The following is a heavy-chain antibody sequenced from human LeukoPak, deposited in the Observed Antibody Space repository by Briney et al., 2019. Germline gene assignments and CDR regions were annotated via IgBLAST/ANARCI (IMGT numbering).Heavy chain of an antibody. CDR3: AREVGSPSEAYMDV. Sequence: ASVKVSCKASGYTFTGYYMHWVRQAPGQGLEWMGWINPNSGGTNYAQKFQGRVTMTRDTSISTAYMELSRLRSDDTAVNYCAREVGSPSEAYMDVWGKGTTVTVSS. J-gene: IGHJ6*03. D-gene: IGHD2-15*01. V-gene: IGHV1-2*02. CDR1: GYTFTGYY. CDR2: INPNSGGT.